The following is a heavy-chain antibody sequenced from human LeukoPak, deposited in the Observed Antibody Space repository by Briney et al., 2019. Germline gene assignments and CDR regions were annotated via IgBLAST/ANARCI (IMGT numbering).Heavy chain of an antibody. Sequence: PGGSLRLSCAASGFTFSSYAMHWVRQAPGKGLEWVAVISFDGSNKYYADSVKGRFTISRDNSKNTLYLQMNSLRAEDTAVYYCAKVMRRILDYWGQGTLVTVSS. J-gene: IGHJ4*02. CDR3: AKVMRRILDY. CDR2: ISFDGSNK. V-gene: IGHV3-30*18. CDR1: GFTFSSYA. D-gene: IGHD3-16*01.